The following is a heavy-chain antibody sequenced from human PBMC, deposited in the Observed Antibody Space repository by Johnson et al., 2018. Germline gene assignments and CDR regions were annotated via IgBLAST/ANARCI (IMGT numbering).Heavy chain of an antibody. D-gene: IGHD4-23*01. Sequence: QVQLVQSGAEVKKXGASXKVXCKASGYTFTSYYMHWVRQAPGQGLEWMGIINPSGGSTSYAQKFQGRVTMTRDTSTSTVYMELSSRRSEDTAGYYCARGSTVVTPGAFDIWGQGTMVTVSS. CDR2: INPSGGST. CDR1: GYTFTSYY. J-gene: IGHJ3*02. CDR3: ARGSTVVTPGAFDI. V-gene: IGHV1-46*01.